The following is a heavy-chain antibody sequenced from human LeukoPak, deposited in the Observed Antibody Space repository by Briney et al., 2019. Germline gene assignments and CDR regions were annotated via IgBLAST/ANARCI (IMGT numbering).Heavy chain of an antibody. CDR3: ARGRDGQYSGYDCLDV. Sequence: GGSLRLSCAASGFTFSSYGMHWVRQAPGKGLEWVAVIWYDASNKYYADSVKGRFTISRDNSKNTLYLQMNSLRVEDTAVYYCARGRDGQYSGYDCLDVWGQGTTVTVSS. J-gene: IGHJ6*02. D-gene: IGHD5-12*01. CDR1: GFTFSSYG. CDR2: IWYDASNK. V-gene: IGHV3-33*01.